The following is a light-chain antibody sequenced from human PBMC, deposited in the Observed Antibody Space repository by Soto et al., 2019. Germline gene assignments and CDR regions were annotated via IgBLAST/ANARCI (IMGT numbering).Light chain of an antibody. J-gene: IGKJ1*01. CDR3: KTYGSSKCK. V-gene: IGKV3-20*01. CDR1: QSVSSSY. Sequence: AQSRFALSLSPGERCTVSCRASQSVSSSYLAWYQQKPGQAPRLLIYGAYSRATGIPDRFSGSGSGKELTITISRMEPEDFEVYSCKTYGSSKCKFGQGTNVDIK. CDR2: GAY.